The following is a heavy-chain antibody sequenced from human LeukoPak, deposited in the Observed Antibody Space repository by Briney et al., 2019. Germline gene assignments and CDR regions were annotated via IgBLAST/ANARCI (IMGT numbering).Heavy chain of an antibody. J-gene: IGHJ3*01. V-gene: IGHV3-48*03. Sequence: TGGSLRLSCAASGFTFSSYEMNWVRQAPGKGLEWIAYITSSGNTIHYADSVKGRFTISRDNANNSLCLQMNTQRAEDTAVYYCAKGEWDIVATNAFDVWGQGTMVTVSS. CDR2: ITSSGNTI. CDR1: GFTFSSYE. CDR3: AKGEWDIVATNAFDV. D-gene: IGHD5-12*01.